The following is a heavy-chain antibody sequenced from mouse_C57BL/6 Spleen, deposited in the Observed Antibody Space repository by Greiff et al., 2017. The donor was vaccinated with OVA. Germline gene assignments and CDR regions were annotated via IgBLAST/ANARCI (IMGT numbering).Heavy chain of an antibody. CDR1: GYTFTSYW. Sequence: QVQLQQPGAELVKPGASVKLSCKASGYTFTSYWMQWVKQRPGQGLEWIGEIDPSDSYTNYNQKFKGKATLTVDTSSSTAYMQLSSLTSEDSAVYYCARGDRSWGQGTLVTVSA. D-gene: IGHD2-14*01. CDR3: ARGDRS. V-gene: IGHV1-50*01. J-gene: IGHJ3*01. CDR2: IDPSDSYT.